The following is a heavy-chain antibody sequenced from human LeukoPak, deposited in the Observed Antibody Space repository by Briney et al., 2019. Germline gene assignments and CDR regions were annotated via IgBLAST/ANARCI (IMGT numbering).Heavy chain of an antibody. CDR2: INPNSGGT. CDR1: GYTFTGYY. J-gene: IGHJ4*02. D-gene: IGHD1-1*01. Sequence: GASVKVSCKASGYTFTGYYIHWVRQAPGQGLEWMGWINPNSGGTNYAQKFKGRVTMTRDTSISTAYMELSRLRSDDTAVYYCARVLERHFDCWGQGTLVTVSS. V-gene: IGHV1-2*02. CDR3: ARVLERHFDC.